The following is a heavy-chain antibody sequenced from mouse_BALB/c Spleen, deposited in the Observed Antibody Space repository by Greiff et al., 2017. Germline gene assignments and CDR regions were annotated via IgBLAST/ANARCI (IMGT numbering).Heavy chain of an antibody. J-gene: IGHJ3*01. CDR3: ARGGSFFAY. Sequence: VQLKESGAELVRPGALVKLSCKASGFNIKDYYMHWVKQRPEQGLEWIGWIDPENGNTIYDPKFQGKASITADTSSNTAYLQLSSLTSEDTAVYYCARGGSFFAYWGQGTLVTVSA. V-gene: IGHV14-1*02. CDR1: GFNIKDYY. CDR2: IDPENGNT.